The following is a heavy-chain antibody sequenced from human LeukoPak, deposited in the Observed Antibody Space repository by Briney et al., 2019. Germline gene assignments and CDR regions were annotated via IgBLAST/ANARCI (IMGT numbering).Heavy chain of an antibody. J-gene: IGHJ4*02. CDR3: ARGADDSSYYPTHH. CDR2: ISAHNGNT. V-gene: IGHV1-18*01. CDR1: GYTFTNYG. D-gene: IGHD3-22*01. Sequence: ASVKVSCKASGYTFTNYGFTWVRQAPGQGLEWVGWISAHNGNTNYAQNFQGRVTMTTDTSTSTAYMELRSLRSDDTAVYYCARGADDSSYYPTHHWGQGTLVTVSS.